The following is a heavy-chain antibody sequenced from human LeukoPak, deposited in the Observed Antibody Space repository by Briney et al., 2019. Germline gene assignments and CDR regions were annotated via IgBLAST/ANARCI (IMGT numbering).Heavy chain of an antibody. CDR1: GYTFTSYY. CDR2: INPSGGST. CDR3: AQEPEDYLDAFP. J-gene: IGHJ1*01. D-gene: IGHD3-3*02. V-gene: IGHV1-46*01. Sequence: ASVKVSCKASGYTFTSYYMHWVRQAPGQGLEWMGIINPSGGSTSYAQKFQDRDTLSADLKTNTAYLELSSLRSEDTAVYYCAQEPEDYLDAFPWGQGTLVTVSS.